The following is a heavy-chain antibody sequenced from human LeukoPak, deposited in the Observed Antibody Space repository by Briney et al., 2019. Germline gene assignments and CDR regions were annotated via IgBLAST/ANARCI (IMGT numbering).Heavy chain of an antibody. Sequence: PGRSLRLSCAASGFTFSSYGMHWVRQAPGKGLEWVAVISYDGSNKYYADSVKGRFTISRDNSKNTLYLQMNSLRAEDTAVYYCARDRGGDYWGQGTLVTVSS. D-gene: IGHD4-23*01. J-gene: IGHJ4*02. CDR1: GFTFSSYG. CDR2: ISYDGSNK. V-gene: IGHV3-30*03. CDR3: ARDRGGDY.